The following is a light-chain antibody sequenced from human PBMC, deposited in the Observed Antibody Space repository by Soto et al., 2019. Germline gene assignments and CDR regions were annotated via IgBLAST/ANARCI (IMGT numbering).Light chain of an antibody. V-gene: IGKV3-20*01. J-gene: IGKJ3*01. CDR2: GAS. CDR1: QSVSSSY. Sequence: EMVLTQSPGTLSLSPGERATLSCRASQSVSSSYLAWYQQKPGQAPRLLIYGASSRATGIPARFSGSGSGTDFTLTISRLEPEDFAVYYCQQYGSSFTFGPGTKVDIK. CDR3: QQYGSSFT.